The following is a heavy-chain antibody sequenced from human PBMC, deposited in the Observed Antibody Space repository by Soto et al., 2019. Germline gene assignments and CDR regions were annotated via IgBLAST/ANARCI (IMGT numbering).Heavy chain of an antibody. V-gene: IGHV4-39*01. CDR1: GGSISSSSYY. Sequence: QLQLQESGPGLVKPSETLSLTCTVSGGSISSSSYYWGWIRQPPGKGLEWIGSIYYSGSTYYNPSLKSRVTISVDTSKNQFSLKLSSVTAADTAVYYCAGGYCSGGSCYPGAFDIWGQGTMVTVSS. CDR3: AGGYCSGGSCYPGAFDI. D-gene: IGHD2-15*01. J-gene: IGHJ3*02. CDR2: IYYSGST.